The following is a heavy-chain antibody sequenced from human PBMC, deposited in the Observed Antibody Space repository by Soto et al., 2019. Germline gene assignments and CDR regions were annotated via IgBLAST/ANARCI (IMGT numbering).Heavy chain of an antibody. CDR2: ISGGGSST. CDR3: AKGPSIVVVVAAYIDY. J-gene: IGHJ4*02. D-gene: IGHD2-15*01. Sequence: PGGSLRLSCAASGFTFSSYWMSWVRQAPGKGLKWVATISGGGSSTYYADYVKGRFTISRDNSKNTLYLQMNSLRAEDTAVYYCAKGPSIVVVVAAYIDYWGQGTLVTVSS. V-gene: IGHV3-23*01. CDR1: GFTFSSYW.